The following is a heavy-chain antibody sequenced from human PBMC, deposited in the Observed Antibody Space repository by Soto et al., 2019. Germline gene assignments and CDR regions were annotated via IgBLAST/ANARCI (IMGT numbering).Heavy chain of an antibody. CDR1: GGSISSGGYS. D-gene: IGHD4-17*01. J-gene: IGHJ4*02. V-gene: IGHV4-30-2*01. Sequence: PSETLSLTCAVSGGSISSGGYSWSWIRQPPGKGLEWIGYIYHSGSTYYNPSLKSRVTISVDKSKNQISLKLSSVTAADAAVYYCARMNTVTRLDYWGPGILVTVSS. CDR3: ARMNTVTRLDY. CDR2: IYHSGST.